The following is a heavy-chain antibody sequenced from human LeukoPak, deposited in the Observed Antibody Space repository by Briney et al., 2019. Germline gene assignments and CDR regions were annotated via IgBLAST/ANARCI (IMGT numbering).Heavy chain of an antibody. Sequence: GGSLRLSCAASGFTFSSYGMHWVRQAPGKGLEWVAVISYDGSNKYYADSVKGRFTISRDNSKSTLYLQMDSLRADDTAVYYCAKAGNGYYCWGQGTLVTVSS. V-gene: IGHV3-30*18. J-gene: IGHJ4*02. D-gene: IGHD3-22*01. CDR1: GFTFSSYG. CDR2: ISYDGSNK. CDR3: AKAGNGYYC.